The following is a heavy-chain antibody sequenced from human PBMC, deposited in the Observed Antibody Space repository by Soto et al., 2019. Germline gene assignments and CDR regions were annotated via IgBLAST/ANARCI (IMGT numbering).Heavy chain of an antibody. CDR3: ATDTLNYYFWSGYYTNWFDP. D-gene: IGHD3-3*01. Sequence: QVQLVQSGAEVKKPGASVKVSCKASGYTFTSYGISWVRQAPGQGIEWMGWISAYNGNTNYAQKLQGRVTMTTDTSTITAYMEMTSQRSDDTAGYYCATDTLNYYFWSGYYTNWFDPWGQGTLVTVSS. V-gene: IGHV1-18*01. J-gene: IGHJ5*02. CDR1: GYTFTSYG. CDR2: ISAYNGNT.